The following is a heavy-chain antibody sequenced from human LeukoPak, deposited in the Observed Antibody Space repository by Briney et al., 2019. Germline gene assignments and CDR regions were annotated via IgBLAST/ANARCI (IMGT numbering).Heavy chain of an antibody. Sequence: ASVKVSCKASDYTFTNYGVSWVRQAPGQGLEWMGWISAYSGNTKYAHEFQGRVTMTTDTSTSTAYMELKSLRSDDTAVSFCARDSNYYYDSSGYNDYFDFWGQGTLVTVSS. D-gene: IGHD3-22*01. CDR2: ISAYSGNT. CDR3: ARDSNYYYDSSGYNDYFDF. J-gene: IGHJ4*02. CDR1: DYTFTNYG. V-gene: IGHV1-18*01.